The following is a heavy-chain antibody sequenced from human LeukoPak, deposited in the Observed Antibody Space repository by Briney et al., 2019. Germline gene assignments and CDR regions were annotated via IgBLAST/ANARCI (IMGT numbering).Heavy chain of an antibody. CDR3: ARDRRVGATWSVGAFDI. Sequence: GGSLRLSCAASGFTFSSYAMIWVRQAPGKGLEWVSYISSSGDSIYYAGSVKGRFTISRDNAKNSLSLQMNSLRAEDTAIYYCARDRRVGATWSVGAFDIWGQGTTVTVSS. CDR1: GFTFSSYA. V-gene: IGHV3-48*03. D-gene: IGHD1-26*01. J-gene: IGHJ3*02. CDR2: ISSSGDSI.